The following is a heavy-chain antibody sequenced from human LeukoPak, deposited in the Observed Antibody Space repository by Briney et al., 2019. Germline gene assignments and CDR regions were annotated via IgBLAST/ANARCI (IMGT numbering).Heavy chain of an antibody. V-gene: IGHV5-51*01. Sequence: GESLKISCKGSGYSFTSYWIGWVRQMPGKGLEWMGIIFPADSDTRYSPSFQGQVTISADKSINTANLQWSSPKASDTAMYYCARHGEHIVVVTDGVELDYWGQGTLVTVSS. D-gene: IGHD2-21*02. J-gene: IGHJ4*02. CDR1: GYSFTSYW. CDR2: IFPADSDT. CDR3: ARHGEHIVVVTDGVELDY.